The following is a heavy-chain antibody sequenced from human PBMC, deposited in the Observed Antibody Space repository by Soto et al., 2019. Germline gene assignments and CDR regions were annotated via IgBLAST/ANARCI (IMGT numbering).Heavy chain of an antibody. CDR2: IYYSGST. Sequence: TSETLSLTCTVSGGSISSSSYYWGWIRQPPGKGLEWIGSIYYSGSTYYNPSLKSRVTISVDTSKNQFSLKLSSVTAADTAVYYCAGQGGSSSGWHNYYYYYGMDVLGPGTTVTVSS. D-gene: IGHD6-19*01. V-gene: IGHV4-39*01. J-gene: IGHJ6*02. CDR3: AGQGGSSSGWHNYYYYYGMDV. CDR1: GGSISSSSYY.